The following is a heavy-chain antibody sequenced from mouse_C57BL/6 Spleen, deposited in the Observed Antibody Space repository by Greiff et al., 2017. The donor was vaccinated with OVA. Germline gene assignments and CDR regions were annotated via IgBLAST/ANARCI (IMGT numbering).Heavy chain of an antibody. V-gene: IGHV1-61*01. CDR2: IYPSDSET. Sequence: VQLQQPGAELVRPGSSVKLSCKASGYTFTSYWMDWVKQRPGQGLEWIGNIYPSDSETHYNQKFKDKATLTVDKSSSTAYMQLSSLTSEDSAVYYCARRGDGPWYFDVWGTGTTVTVSS. CDR3: ARRGDGPWYFDV. D-gene: IGHD2-3*01. J-gene: IGHJ1*03. CDR1: GYTFTSYW.